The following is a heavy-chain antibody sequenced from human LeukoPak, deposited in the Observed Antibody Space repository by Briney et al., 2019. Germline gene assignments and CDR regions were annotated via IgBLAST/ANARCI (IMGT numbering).Heavy chain of an antibody. J-gene: IGHJ4*02. CDR1: GGSFSGYY. Sequence: SETLSLTCAVYGGSFSGYYWSWIRQPPGNGLEWIGEINHSGSTNYNPSLKSRVTISVDTSKNQFSLKLSSVTAADTAVYYCARGLTGGPGYSSSWYFWSPSEGFDYWGQGTLVTVSS. CDR3: ARGLTGGPGYSSSWYFWSPSEGFDY. CDR2: INHSGST. V-gene: IGHV4-34*01. D-gene: IGHD6-13*01.